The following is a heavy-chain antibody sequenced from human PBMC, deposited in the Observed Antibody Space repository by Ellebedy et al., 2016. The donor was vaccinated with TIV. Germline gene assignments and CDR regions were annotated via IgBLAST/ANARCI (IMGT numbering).Heavy chain of an antibody. D-gene: IGHD1-26*01. CDR3: ARHGGYSGSYDY. CDR1: GGSISSYY. Sequence: MPSETLSLTCTVSGGSISSYYWSWIRQPPGQGLEWIGYIYYSGSTNYNPSLKSRVTISVDTSKNQFSLKLSSVTAADTAVYYCARHGGYSGSYDYWGQGTLVTVSS. V-gene: IGHV4-59*08. CDR2: IYYSGST. J-gene: IGHJ4*02.